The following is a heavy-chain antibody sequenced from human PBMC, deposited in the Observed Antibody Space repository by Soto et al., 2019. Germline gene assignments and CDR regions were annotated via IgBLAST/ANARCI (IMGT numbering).Heavy chain of an antibody. V-gene: IGHV3-72*01. D-gene: IGHD3-22*01. Sequence: WGSLRLSWEFSGFTLSDHYITWIRQAPGKGLDLLGRARDKPQGYITAYAASVKGRFTTSRDESKNSAYLQMNSLKTEDTAVYSCVRATYFPDSSGYTRWLDYWGQGTMVTVSS. CDR2: ARDKPQGYIT. CDR1: GFTLSDHY. CDR3: VRATYFPDSSGYTRWLDY. J-gene: IGHJ4*02.